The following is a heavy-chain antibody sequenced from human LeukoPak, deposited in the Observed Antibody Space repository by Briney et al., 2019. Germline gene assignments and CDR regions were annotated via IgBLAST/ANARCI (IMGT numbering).Heavy chain of an antibody. V-gene: IGHV5-10-1*01. CDR1: GSIFTSYW. J-gene: IGHJ4*02. Sequence: GASLKISCKGSGSIFTSYWISWVRQLPGKGLEWMGRIDPSDSYTNYSPSFQGHVTISADKSISTAYLQWSSLKASDTAMYYCARQGCSSTSCYYYFDYWGQGTLVTVSS. D-gene: IGHD2-2*01. CDR2: IDPSDSYT. CDR3: ARQGCSSTSCYYYFDY.